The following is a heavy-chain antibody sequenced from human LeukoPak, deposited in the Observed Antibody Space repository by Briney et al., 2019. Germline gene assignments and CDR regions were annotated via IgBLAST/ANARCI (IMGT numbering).Heavy chain of an antibody. D-gene: IGHD3-22*01. CDR1: GGSISSDGYY. CDR3: ARHSSGFDY. J-gene: IGHJ4*02. Sequence: NPSQTLSLTCTVSGGSISSDGYYWSWLRQLPGKGLEWTGYIYYSGTTYYNPSPESRVTMSVDTSKNQFSLKLSSVTAADTAVYYCARHSSGFDYWGQGTLVTVSS. CDR2: IYYSGTT. V-gene: IGHV4-31*03.